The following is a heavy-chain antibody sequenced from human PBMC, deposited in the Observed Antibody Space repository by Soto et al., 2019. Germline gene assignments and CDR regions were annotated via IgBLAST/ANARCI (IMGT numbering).Heavy chain of an antibody. J-gene: IGHJ4*02. D-gene: IGHD2-21*02. CDR3: ARRDCGGDCYSWYY. CDR1: DGSIDSSAYS. CDR2: INYSGST. Sequence: PSETLSLTCTVSDGSIDSSAYSWGWIRQPPGKGLEWIGSINYSGSTYYSPSLKSRVTISIDTSRNQFSLRLSSVTAADTAVYHCARRDCGGDCYSWYYWGQGTLVTVSS. V-gene: IGHV4-39*01.